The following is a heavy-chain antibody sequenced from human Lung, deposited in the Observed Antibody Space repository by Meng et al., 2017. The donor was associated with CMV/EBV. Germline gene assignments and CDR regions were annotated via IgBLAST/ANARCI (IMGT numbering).Heavy chain of an antibody. CDR3: ARDLIVGTAYFDY. V-gene: IGHV3-21*01. CDR1: GFTFSTYS. D-gene: IGHD1-26*01. CDR2: INNSSSYI. J-gene: IGHJ4*02. Sequence: GGSXRLXCAASGFTFSTYSMNWVRQAPGKGLEWVSSINNSSSYIYYADSVKGRFTISRDNAKNSLYLQMNSLRAEDTAVYYCARDLIVGTAYFDYWGQGKXVTVSS.